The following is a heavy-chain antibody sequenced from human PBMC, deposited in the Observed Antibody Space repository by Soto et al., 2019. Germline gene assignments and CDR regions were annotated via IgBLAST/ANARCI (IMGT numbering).Heavy chain of an antibody. CDR2: ISWNSGSI. Sequence: PGGSLRLSCAASGFTFDDYAMHWVRQAPGKGLEWVSGISWNSGSIGYADSVKGRFTISRDNSKNTLYLQMNSLRAEDTEDTAVYYCARDVDEGAAGYYFDYWGQGTLVTVSS. D-gene: IGHD6-13*01. CDR1: GFTFDDYA. CDR3: ARDVDEGAAGYYFDY. V-gene: IGHV3-9*01. J-gene: IGHJ4*02.